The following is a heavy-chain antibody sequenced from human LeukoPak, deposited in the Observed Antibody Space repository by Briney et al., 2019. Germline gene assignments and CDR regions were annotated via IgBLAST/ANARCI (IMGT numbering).Heavy chain of an antibody. J-gene: IGHJ1*01. V-gene: IGHV4-59*01. CDR2: IYYSGST. CDR1: GGSISSYY. Sequence: PSETLSLTCTVSGGSISSYYWSWIRQPPGKGLEWIGYIYYSGSTNYNPSLKSRVTISVDTSKNQFSLKLSSVTAADTAVYYCARADDSSGHYSDQRYFQHWGQGTLVIVSS. CDR3: ARADDSSGHYSDQRYFQH. D-gene: IGHD3-22*01.